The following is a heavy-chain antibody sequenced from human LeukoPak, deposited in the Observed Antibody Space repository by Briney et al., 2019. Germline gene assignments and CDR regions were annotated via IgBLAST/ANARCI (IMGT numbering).Heavy chain of an antibody. Sequence: GGSLRLSCAASGTTFSSYAMIWVRQAPGKGLEWVAVISYDGSNKYYADSVKGRFTISRDNSKNTLYLQMNSLRAEDTAVYYCAREGYYDSSGYYWGQGTLVTVSS. V-gene: IGHV3-30-3*01. CDR2: ISYDGSNK. J-gene: IGHJ4*02. CDR1: GTTFSSYA. D-gene: IGHD3-22*01. CDR3: AREGYYDSSGYY.